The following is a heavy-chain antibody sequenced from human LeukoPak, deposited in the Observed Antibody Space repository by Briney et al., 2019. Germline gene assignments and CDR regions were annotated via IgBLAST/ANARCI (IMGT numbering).Heavy chain of an antibody. V-gene: IGHV1-18*01. CDR3: ARDSPDGSGTYYNDSPDY. J-gene: IGHJ4*02. CDR2: ISAYNGNT. D-gene: IGHD3-10*01. CDR1: GYTFGSYG. Sequence: ASVKVSCKASGYTFGSYGISWVRQAPGQGLEWMGWISAYNGNTNYRQKLQGRVTMSTDTSTSTAYMDLRSLTSDDTAIYYSARDSPDGSGTYYNDSPDYWGQGTLVTVSS.